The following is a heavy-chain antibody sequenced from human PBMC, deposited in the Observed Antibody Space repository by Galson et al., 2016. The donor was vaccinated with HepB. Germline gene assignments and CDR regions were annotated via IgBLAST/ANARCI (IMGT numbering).Heavy chain of an antibody. V-gene: IGHV3-23*01. J-gene: IGHJ4*02. CDR2: ISGRVGST. Sequence: SLRLSCAASGFTFSSYSMNWVRQAPGKGLEWVSGISGRVGSTYYAASVKGRFTISRDNSKNTLFLQMHSLRAEDTAVYYCAKDEGCAAAGRYYFDYWGQGTLVTVSS. CDR3: AKDEGCAAAGRYYFDY. CDR1: GFTFSSYS. D-gene: IGHD6-13*01.